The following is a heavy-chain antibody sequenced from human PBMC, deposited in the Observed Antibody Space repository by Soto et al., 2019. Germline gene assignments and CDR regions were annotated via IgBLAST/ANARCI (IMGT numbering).Heavy chain of an antibody. CDR3: ARSEQYEYDSSGYVYPSGYYYYGLDV. CDR1: GGTFSSYA. V-gene: IGHV1-69*13. Sequence: SSVKVSCKASGGTFSSYAISWVRQAPGQGLEWMGGIIPIFGTANYAQKFQGRVTITADESASTAYMELNSLRSEDTAVYYCARSEQYEYDSSGYVYPSGYYYYGLDVWGQGTTVTV. D-gene: IGHD3-22*01. CDR2: IIPIFGTA. J-gene: IGHJ6*02.